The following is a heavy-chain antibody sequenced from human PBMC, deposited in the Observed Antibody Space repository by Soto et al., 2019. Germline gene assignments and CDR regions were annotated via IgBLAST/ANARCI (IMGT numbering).Heavy chain of an antibody. CDR3: ARDKGYCSGGSCPNWFDP. CDR2: INPNSGGT. J-gene: IGHJ5*02. CDR1: GYTFTGYY. V-gene: IGHV1-2*04. Sequence: GASVKVSCKASGYTFTGYYMHWVRQAPGQGLEWMGWINPNSGGTNYAQKFQGWVTMTRDTSISTAYMELSRLRSDDTAVYYCARDKGYCSGGSCPNWFDPWGQGTLVTVSS. D-gene: IGHD2-15*01.